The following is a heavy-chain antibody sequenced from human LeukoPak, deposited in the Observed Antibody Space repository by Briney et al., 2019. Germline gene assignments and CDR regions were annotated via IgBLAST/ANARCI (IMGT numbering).Heavy chain of an antibody. V-gene: IGHV4-4*09. CDR1: GGSISSYY. CDR3: ARQVLTEFNY. Sequence: SETLSLTCTVSGGSISSYYWSWIRQPPGKGLEWIGYIYTSGSTNYNPSLKSRVTISVDTSKNQFSLKLSSVTAADTAVYYCARQVLTEFNYWGQGTLVNVSS. J-gene: IGHJ4*02. D-gene: IGHD3-9*01. CDR2: IYTSGST.